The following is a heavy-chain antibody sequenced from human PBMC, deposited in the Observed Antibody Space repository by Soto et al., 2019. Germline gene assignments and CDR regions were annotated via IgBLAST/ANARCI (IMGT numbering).Heavy chain of an antibody. CDR2: ISWDGDK. CDR1: GFSLSSSGVG. Sequence: QITLKESGPTLVKPTQPLTLTCTFSGFSLSSSGVGVAWIRQPPGKALEWLALISWDGDKYYSPSLKNRLSISKDTSENHVVLTLTNVDPVDTGTCFCAHRPSDYIWGSYPTWGQGTLVTVSS. D-gene: IGHD3-16*01. V-gene: IGHV2-5*02. J-gene: IGHJ5*02. CDR3: AHRPSDYIWGSYPT.